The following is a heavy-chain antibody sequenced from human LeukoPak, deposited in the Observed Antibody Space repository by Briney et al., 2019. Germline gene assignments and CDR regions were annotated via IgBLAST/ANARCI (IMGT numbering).Heavy chain of an antibody. V-gene: IGHV4-39*01. J-gene: IGHJ4*02. Sequence: SETLSLTCTVSGGSISSSSYYWGWIRQPPGKGLEWIGSTYYSGSTYYNPSLESRVTISVDTSKNQSSLKLSSVTAADTAVYYCASAGSYSVDYWGQGTLVTVSS. D-gene: IGHD1-26*01. CDR1: GGSISSSSYY. CDR3: ASAGSYSVDY. CDR2: TYYSGST.